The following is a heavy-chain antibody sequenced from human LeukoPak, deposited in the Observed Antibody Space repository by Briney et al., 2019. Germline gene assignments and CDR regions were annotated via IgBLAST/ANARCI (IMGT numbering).Heavy chain of an antibody. J-gene: IGHJ4*02. Sequence: SETLSLTCSVSGGSISSYYWSWIRQPPGKGLEWIGYIYYSGSTNYNPSLKSRVTISVDTSKNQFSLKLSSVTAADTAVYYCAKGDSGSYAVDYWGQGTLVTVSS. V-gene: IGHV4-59*08. CDR3: AKGDSGSYAVDY. CDR1: GGSISSYY. D-gene: IGHD1-26*01. CDR2: IYYSGST.